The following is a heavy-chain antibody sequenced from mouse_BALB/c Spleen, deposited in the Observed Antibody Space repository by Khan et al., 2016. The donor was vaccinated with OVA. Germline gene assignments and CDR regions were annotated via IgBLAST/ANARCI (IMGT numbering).Heavy chain of an antibody. CDR1: GFTFSNYW. J-gene: IGHJ2*01. V-gene: IGHV6-6*02. Sequence: EVQLEESGGGLVQPGGSMKLSCVASGFTFSNYWMNWVRQSPEKGLEWVAEIRLKSDDYVTHSAESGQGRFTISSDASKSSVNMQMNNLGAEDTGIYCCGRLLWGQGTTLTVSS. CDR3: GRLL. CDR2: IRLKSDDYVT.